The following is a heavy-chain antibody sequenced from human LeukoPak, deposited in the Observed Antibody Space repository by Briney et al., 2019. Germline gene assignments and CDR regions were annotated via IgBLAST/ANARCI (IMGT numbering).Heavy chain of an antibody. CDR3: ARDTMVRGVDY. D-gene: IGHD3-10*01. CDR1: GFTFSSYE. J-gene: IGHJ4*02. V-gene: IGHV3-48*03. CDR2: ISSSGSTI. Sequence: PGGSLRLSCAASGFTFSSYEMNWVRQAPGTGLEWVSYISSSGSTIYYADSVKGRFTISRDNAKNSLYLQMNSLRAEDTAVYYCARDTMVRGVDYWGQGTLVTVSS.